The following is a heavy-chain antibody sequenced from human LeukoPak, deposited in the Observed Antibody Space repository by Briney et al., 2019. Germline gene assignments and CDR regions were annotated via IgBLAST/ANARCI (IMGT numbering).Heavy chain of an antibody. CDR3: ARGARAGYNLEPFDY. D-gene: IGHD5-24*01. CDR2: IYYSGST. CDR1: GGSFSTYY. Sequence: SETLSLTCTVSGGSFSTYYWSWIRQPPGKGLEWIGYIYYSGSTKYNPSLKSRVTISVDTSKNQFSLKLSSVTAADTAVYYCARGARAGYNLEPFDYWGQGTLVTVSS. J-gene: IGHJ4*02. V-gene: IGHV4-59*08.